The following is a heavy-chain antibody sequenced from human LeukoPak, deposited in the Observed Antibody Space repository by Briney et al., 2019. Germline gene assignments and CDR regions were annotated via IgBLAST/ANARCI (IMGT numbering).Heavy chain of an antibody. J-gene: IGHJ6*04. CDR2: INWNSGGK. CDR1: GFIFDHYV. CDR3: VKGDNGDYVFDD. V-gene: IGHV3-9*01. Sequence: GRSLRLSCEGSGFIFDHYVMHWVRQTPGKGLEWVSGINWNSGGKSYADSVKGRFTISRDNAKNSLYLQMNGLRAEDTALYYCVKGDNGDYVFDDWGKGTTVTVSS. D-gene: IGHD4-17*01.